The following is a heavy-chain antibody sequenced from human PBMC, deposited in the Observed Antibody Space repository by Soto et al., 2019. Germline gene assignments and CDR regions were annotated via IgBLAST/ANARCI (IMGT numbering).Heavy chain of an antibody. CDR1: GYIVKNDW. V-gene: IGHV5-51*01. Sequence: GESLTISCKASGYIVKNDWICWVRQMPGQGLEWMGIIFPDDSDTRYSPSFQGHVTISVDKSISTAYVQWSSLKASDSAIYYCFRGGVTSRTFDYWGQGTLVTVSS. CDR3: FRGGVTSRTFDY. D-gene: IGHD3-16*01. J-gene: IGHJ4*02. CDR2: IFPDDSDT.